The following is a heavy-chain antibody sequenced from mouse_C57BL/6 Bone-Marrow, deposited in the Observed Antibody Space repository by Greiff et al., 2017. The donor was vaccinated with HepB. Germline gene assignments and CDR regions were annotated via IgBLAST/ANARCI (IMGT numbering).Heavy chain of an antibody. Sequence: VQLQQSGAELVRPGTSVKMSCKASGYTFTNYWIGWAKQRPGHGLEWIGDIYPGGGYTNYNEKFKGKATLTADKSSSTAYMQVSSLTSEDSAIYYCASGRYDYGSSYDYYAMDYWGQGTSVTVSS. CDR1: GYTFTNYW. CDR3: ASGRYDYGSSYDYYAMDY. V-gene: IGHV1-63*01. J-gene: IGHJ4*01. D-gene: IGHD1-1*01. CDR2: IYPGGGYT.